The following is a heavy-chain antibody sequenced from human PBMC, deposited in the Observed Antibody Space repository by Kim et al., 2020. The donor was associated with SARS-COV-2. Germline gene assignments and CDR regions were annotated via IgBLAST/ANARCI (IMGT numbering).Heavy chain of an antibody. CDR3: ARAVTPVWYGDSGVFDY. Sequence: SETLSLTCAVYGGSFSGYYWSWIRQPPGKGLEWIGEINHSGSTNYNPSLKSRVTISVDTSKNQFSLKLSSVTAADTAVYYCARAVTPVWYGDSGVFDYWGQGTLVTVSS. CDR1: GGSFSGYY. V-gene: IGHV4-34*01. D-gene: IGHD4-17*01. J-gene: IGHJ4*02. CDR2: INHSGST.